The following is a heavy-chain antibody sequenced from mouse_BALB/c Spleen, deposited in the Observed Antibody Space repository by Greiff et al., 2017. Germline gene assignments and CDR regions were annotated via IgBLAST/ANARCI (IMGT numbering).Heavy chain of an antibody. CDR1: GYTFTDYV. V-gene: IGHV1-77*01. J-gene: IGHJ2*01. CDR2: IYPGSGST. Sequence: QVQLQQSGPELVKPGASVKMSFKASGYTFTDYVISWVKQRTGQGLEWIGEIYPGSGSTYYNEKFKGKATLTADKSSNTAYMQLSSLTSEDSAVYFCARNYDYDGGYYFDYWGQGTTLTVSS. D-gene: IGHD2-4*01. CDR3: ARNYDYDGGYYFDY.